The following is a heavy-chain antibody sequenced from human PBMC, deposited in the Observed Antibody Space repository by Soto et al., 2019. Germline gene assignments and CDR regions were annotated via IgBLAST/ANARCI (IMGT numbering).Heavy chain of an antibody. Sequence: QVHLQESGPGLVKPSETLSLTCTVSGGSISSSDYYWGWIRQPPGKGLEWIGSISYGVSTYYNPAPQSPPTISMDTANNQFSPGLNSVTAADTAVYYCATSSVSRLLNHWYFDLWGRGTLVTVSS. CDR2: ISYGVST. CDR3: ATSSVSRLLNHWYFDL. V-gene: IGHV4-39*01. CDR1: GGSISSSDYY. J-gene: IGHJ2*01. D-gene: IGHD2-8*01.